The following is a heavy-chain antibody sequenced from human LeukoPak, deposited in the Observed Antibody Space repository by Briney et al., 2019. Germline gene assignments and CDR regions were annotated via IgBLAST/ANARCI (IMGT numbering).Heavy chain of an antibody. Sequence: GASVKVSCKASGYTFTDYYIHWVRQAPGQGLEWMGWINPNSGGTKYAQKFQGRVTMTTDTSTSTAYMEMSRLTSDDTAVYYCARDAHNGYEIHGWFDPWGQGALVTVSS. V-gene: IGHV1-2*02. CDR2: INPNSGGT. D-gene: IGHD5-12*01. J-gene: IGHJ5*02. CDR1: GYTFTDYY. CDR3: ARDAHNGYEIHGWFDP.